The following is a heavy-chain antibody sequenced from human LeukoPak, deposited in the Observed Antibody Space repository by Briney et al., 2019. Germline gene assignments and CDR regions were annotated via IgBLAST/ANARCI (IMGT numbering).Heavy chain of an antibody. J-gene: IGHJ6*02. CDR1: GYTFTSYG. V-gene: IGHV1-18*01. D-gene: IGHD3-10*01. Sequence: ASVKVSCKASGYTFTSYGISWVRQAPGQGLEWMGWISAYNGNTNYAQKLQGRVTMTTDTSTSTAYMELRSLRSDDTAVYYCARESQELGELLYYGMDVWGQGTTVTVSS. CDR3: ARESQELGELLYYGMDV. CDR2: ISAYNGNT.